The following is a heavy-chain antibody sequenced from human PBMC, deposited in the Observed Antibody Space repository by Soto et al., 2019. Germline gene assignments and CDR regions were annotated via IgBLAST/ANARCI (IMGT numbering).Heavy chain of an antibody. Sequence: EVQLVESGGGLVQPGRSLRLSCAASGFTFDDYAMHWVRQAPGKGLEWVSGISWNSGSIGYADSVKGPFTISRDNAKHSLHLQMNSLRAEDTALYYCAKGYGLVLVGATTLDYWGQGTLVTVSS. J-gene: IGHJ4*02. CDR2: ISWNSGSI. CDR1: GFTFDDYA. CDR3: AKGYGLVLVGATTLDY. V-gene: IGHV3-9*01. D-gene: IGHD1-26*01.